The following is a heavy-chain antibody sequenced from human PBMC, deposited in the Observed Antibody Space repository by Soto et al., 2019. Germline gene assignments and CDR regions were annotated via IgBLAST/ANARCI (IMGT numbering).Heavy chain of an antibody. Sequence: QVQLVQSGAEVKKPGSSVKVSCKASGGTFSSYAITWVRQAPGQGLDWMGEIIPIFGATNFAQRFKGRLTITADKSTTTAYMELSSLTSEDTAVYYCARMGGSFLDSWGQGTLVFVSS. V-gene: IGHV1-69*06. J-gene: IGHJ5*01. D-gene: IGHD1-26*01. CDR3: ARMGGSFLDS. CDR1: GGTFSSYA. CDR2: IIPIFGAT.